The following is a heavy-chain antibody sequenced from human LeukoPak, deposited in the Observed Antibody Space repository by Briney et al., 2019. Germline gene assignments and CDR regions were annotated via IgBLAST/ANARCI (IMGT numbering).Heavy chain of an antibody. CDR1: GYSFTSYW. CDR3: ARQGKQWLVLSWFDP. Sequence: GESLKISCKGSGYSFTSYWIGWVRQMPGKGLEWMGIIYPGDSDTRYSPSFQGQVTMSVDKSLSTAYLQWSSLKASDTAMYYCARQGKQWLVLSWFDPWGQGTLVTVSS. V-gene: IGHV5-51*01. D-gene: IGHD6-19*01. J-gene: IGHJ5*02. CDR2: IYPGDSDT.